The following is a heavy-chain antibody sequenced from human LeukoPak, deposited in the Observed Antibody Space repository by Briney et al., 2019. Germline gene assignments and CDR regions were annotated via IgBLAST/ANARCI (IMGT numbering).Heavy chain of an antibody. D-gene: IGHD3-16*01. CDR3: ARDQGGVGY. J-gene: IGHJ4*02. CDR2: INSFSGTI. V-gene: IGHV3-48*01. Sequence: GGSLRLSCAASGFTFSSYGMSWVRQAPGKGLEWVSYINSFSGTINYADSVKGRFTISRDNAKNSLYLQMNSLRAEDTAVYYCARDQGGVGYWGQGTLVTVSS. CDR1: GFTFSSYG.